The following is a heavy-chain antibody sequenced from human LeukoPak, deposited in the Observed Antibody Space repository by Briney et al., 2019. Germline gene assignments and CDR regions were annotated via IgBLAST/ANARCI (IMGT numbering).Heavy chain of an antibody. Sequence: RPGGSLRLSCAASGFTFSHTWISWVRQAPGKGLEWVGRVKSKNDGGSTDYAAPVKGRFFISRDDSRGTLSLEMNSLKIEDTAVYFCVGRPWNFDYWGQGTLVTVSS. CDR1: GFTFSHTW. D-gene: IGHD1-1*01. V-gene: IGHV3-15*01. CDR3: VGRPWNFDY. J-gene: IGHJ4*02. CDR2: VKSKNDGGST.